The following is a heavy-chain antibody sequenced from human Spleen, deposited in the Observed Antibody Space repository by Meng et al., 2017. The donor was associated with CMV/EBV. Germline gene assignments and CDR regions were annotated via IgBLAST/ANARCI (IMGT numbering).Heavy chain of an antibody. CDR1: AFTVTNHA. V-gene: IGHV3-48*04. D-gene: IGHD3-22*01. CDR3: AKDAARQYYDSSGYYFDY. Sequence: GGALRLSCAASAFTVTNHAMNWVRLAPGKGLERVTYISSSGTIKYYADSVKGRFTISRDNARNSLYLQMNSLRVEDTAVYFCAKDAARQYYDSSGYYFDYWGLGTLVTVSS. CDR2: ISSSGTIK. J-gene: IGHJ4*02.